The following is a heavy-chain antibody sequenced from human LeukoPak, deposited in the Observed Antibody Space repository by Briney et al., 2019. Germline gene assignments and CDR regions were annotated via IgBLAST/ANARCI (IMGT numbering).Heavy chain of an antibody. CDR2: IYYSGST. V-gene: IGHV4-39*01. CDR3: ALDYGEL. CDR1: GGSLSGSSYY. Sequence: PSETLSLTCTVSGGSLSGSSYYWGWIRQPPGKGLEWIGSIYYSGSTYYNPSRKSRVTISVDTSKNQFFLKLSSVTAADTAVSYCALDYGELWGQGTLVTVSP. D-gene: IGHD4-17*01. J-gene: IGHJ4*02.